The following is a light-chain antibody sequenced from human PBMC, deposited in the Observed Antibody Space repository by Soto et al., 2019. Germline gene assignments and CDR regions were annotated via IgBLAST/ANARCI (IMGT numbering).Light chain of an antibody. CDR1: QSVSNSH. CDR3: HQSGRSPT. V-gene: IGKV3-20*01. CDR2: GVS. J-gene: IGKJ4*01. Sequence: EIVLTQSPGTLSLSPGERATLSCRASQSVSNSHLAWHQQKPGQAPRLLIFGVSSRAAGIPDRFSGSGSGTDFTLTISRLEPEDYAVYYCHQSGRSPTFGGGTKVDIK.